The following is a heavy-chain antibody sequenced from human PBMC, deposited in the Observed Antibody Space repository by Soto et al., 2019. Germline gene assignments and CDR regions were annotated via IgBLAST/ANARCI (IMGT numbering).Heavy chain of an antibody. CDR1: GFTFSNAW. V-gene: IGHV3-15*01. CDR2: IKSKTDGGTT. D-gene: IGHD2-2*01. CDR3: TTDGRKYGYYGYYYMDV. Sequence: EVQLLESGVGLVKPGVSLRLSCAASGFTFSNAWMSWVRQSPGKGLEWVGRIKSKTDGGTTDYAAPVKGRFTISRDDSNHPLYMQMNSLKTEDTAVYYCTTDGRKYGYYGYYYMDVWGNGTTVPVSS. J-gene: IGHJ6*03.